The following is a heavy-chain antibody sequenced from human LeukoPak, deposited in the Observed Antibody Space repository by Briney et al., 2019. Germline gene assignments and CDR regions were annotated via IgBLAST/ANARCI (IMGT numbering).Heavy chain of an antibody. CDR3: ARNWFDP. CDR1: GFTVSSDY. Sequence: GGSLRLSCAASGFTVSSDYMSWVRQAPGKGLEWVSVSYSGGRTYYADSVKGRFTISRDKSKNTVYLQMNSLRFEDTAMYYCARNWFDPWGQGTLVTVSS. CDR2: SYSGGRT. V-gene: IGHV3-53*05. J-gene: IGHJ5*02.